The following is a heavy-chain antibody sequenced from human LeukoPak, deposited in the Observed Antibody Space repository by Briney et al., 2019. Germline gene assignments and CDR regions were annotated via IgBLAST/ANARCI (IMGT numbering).Heavy chain of an antibody. CDR1: GFTFSSYA. CDR3: AKVAPSLNPRRGYFDY. J-gene: IGHJ4*02. CDR2: ISYDGSNK. V-gene: IGHV3-30-3*01. D-gene: IGHD1-14*01. Sequence: GGSLRLSCAASGFTFSSYAMHWVRQAPGKGLEWVAVISYDGSNKYYADSVKGRFTISRDNSKNTLYLQMNSLRAEDTAVYYCAKVAPSLNPRRGYFDYWGQGTLVTVSS.